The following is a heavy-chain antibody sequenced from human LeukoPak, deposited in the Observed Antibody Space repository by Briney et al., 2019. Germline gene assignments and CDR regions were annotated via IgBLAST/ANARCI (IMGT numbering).Heavy chain of an antibody. Sequence: PGGSLRLSCAASGFTFDDYAMHWVRQAPGKGLEWVSLISGDGGSTYYADSVKGRFTISRDNSKNSLYLQMNSLRTEDTALYYCANGDYYDSSGYYYYYGMDVWGQGTTVTVSS. V-gene: IGHV3-43*02. D-gene: IGHD3-22*01. CDR2: ISGDGGST. J-gene: IGHJ6*02. CDR1: GFTFDDYA. CDR3: ANGDYYDSSGYYYYYGMDV.